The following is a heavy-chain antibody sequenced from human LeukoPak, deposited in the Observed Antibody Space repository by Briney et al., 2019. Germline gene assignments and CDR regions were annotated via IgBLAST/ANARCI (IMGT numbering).Heavy chain of an antibody. Sequence: SGGSLRLSCAASGFTSSSYAMHWVRQAPGKGLEWVAVISYDGSNKYYADSVKGRFTISRDNSKNTLYLQMNSLRAEDTAVYYCARAFGSSYYYYYYGMDVWGQGTTVTVSS. CDR2: ISYDGSNK. V-gene: IGHV3-30-3*01. D-gene: IGHD1-26*01. CDR1: GFTSSSYA. CDR3: ARAFGSSYYYYYYGMDV. J-gene: IGHJ6*02.